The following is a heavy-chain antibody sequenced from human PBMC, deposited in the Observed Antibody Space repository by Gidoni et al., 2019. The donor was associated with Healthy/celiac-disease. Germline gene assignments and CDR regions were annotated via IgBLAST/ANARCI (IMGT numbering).Heavy chain of an antibody. CDR3: AREGRKSFSVVVVPAASLWVF. J-gene: IGHJ4*02. D-gene: IGHD2-2*01. Sequence: QVQLVQSGAEGKKPGSSVKVCCKAPGGTFSSYAISRVRQAPGQGLEWMGRIIPILGVANYAQKFQGIVTITSDKSTSTAYMELSSLRSEGTAVYYCAREGRKSFSVVVVPAASLWVFWGQGTLVTVSS. CDR1: GGTFSSYA. V-gene: IGHV1-69*04. CDR2: IIPILGVA.